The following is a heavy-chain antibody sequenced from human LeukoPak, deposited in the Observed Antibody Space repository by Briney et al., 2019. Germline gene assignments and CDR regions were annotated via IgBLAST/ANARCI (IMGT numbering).Heavy chain of an antibody. Sequence: ASVKVSCKTSGYTFTTYYMHWVRQAPGQGLEWMGRINPSGGTTNYAQKFQGRVTMTRDTSTTTPYMELSSLRSEDTAVYYCAGGRPGSGWSSAYWGQGTLATVSS. CDR1: GYTFTTYY. J-gene: IGHJ4*02. V-gene: IGHV1-46*03. CDR3: AGGRPGSGWSSAY. CDR2: INPSGGTT. D-gene: IGHD6-19*01.